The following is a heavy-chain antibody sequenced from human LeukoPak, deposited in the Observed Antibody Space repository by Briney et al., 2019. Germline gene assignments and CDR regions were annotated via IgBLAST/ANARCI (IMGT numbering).Heavy chain of an antibody. V-gene: IGHV3-48*03. D-gene: IGHD3-10*01. CDR2: ISRDGSTV. Sequence: GGSLRLSCACSGFTFRNYEMSWVRQAPGKGLEWVSHISRDGSTVYYRDSVKGRSTISRDNVKNSLYLHMNSLRVEDTGVYYCARDLGDWYSSGFDDWGQGSLVIVSS. J-gene: IGHJ4*02. CDR1: GFTFRNYE. CDR3: ARDLGDWYSSGFDD.